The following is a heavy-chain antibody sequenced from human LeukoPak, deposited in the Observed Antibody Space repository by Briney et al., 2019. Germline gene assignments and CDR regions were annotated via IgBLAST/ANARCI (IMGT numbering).Heavy chain of an antibody. CDR3: ARGPIMVFGVVVPFPMDV. D-gene: IGHD3-3*01. CDR2: ISWNSGSV. V-gene: IGHV3-9*01. J-gene: IGHJ6*03. Sequence: GGSLRLSCAASGFTFDDYAMHWVRQAPGKGLEWVSSISWNSGSVGYADSVKGRFTISRDNAKNSLYLQMNSLRGEDTALYFCARGPIMVFGVVVPFPMDVWGKGTTVIVSS. CDR1: GFTFDDYA.